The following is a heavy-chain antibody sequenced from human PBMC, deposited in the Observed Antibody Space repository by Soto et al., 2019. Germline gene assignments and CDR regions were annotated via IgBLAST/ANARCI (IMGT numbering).Heavy chain of an antibody. Sequence: QVQLQESGPGLVKPSETLSLTCTGSGGSISSYYWSWIRQPPGKGLEWIGYFYYSGSTNYNPSLMSPVAISVDTSKNPYSLKLSCVTAADTAVYYCARNGLSYYYCMDVWGNGTTVTVSS. CDR1: GGSISSYY. V-gene: IGHV4-59*01. CDR2: FYYSGST. CDR3: ARNGLSYYYCMDV. J-gene: IGHJ6*03. D-gene: IGHD2-8*01.